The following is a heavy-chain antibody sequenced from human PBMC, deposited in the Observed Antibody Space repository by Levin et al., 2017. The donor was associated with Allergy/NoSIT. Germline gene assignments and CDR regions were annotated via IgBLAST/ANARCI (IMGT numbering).Heavy chain of an antibody. J-gene: IGHJ4*02. CDR3: ARRGDSNGAFEY. CDR1: GVTFSSSH. V-gene: IGHV3-69-1*02. D-gene: IGHD4-11*01. Sequence: PGGSLRLSCAVSGVTFSSSHMNWIRQAPGKGLEWVSYISSTGIINYADSVKGRFTTSRDNAKNSVFLQMNSLRDEDTAVFYCARRGDSNGAFEYWGQGTLVSVST. CDR2: ISSTGII.